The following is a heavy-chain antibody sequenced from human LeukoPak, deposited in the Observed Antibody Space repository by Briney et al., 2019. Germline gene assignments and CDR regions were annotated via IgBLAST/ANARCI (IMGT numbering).Heavy chain of an antibody. CDR2: ISWDGGST. V-gene: IGHV3-43D*03. CDR1: GFTFDDYA. CDR3: AKDVSYSSSLAFDY. J-gene: IGHJ4*02. D-gene: IGHD6-13*01. Sequence: PGGSLRLSCAASGFTFDDYAMHWVRQAPGKGLEWVSLISWDGGSTYYADSVKGRFTTSRDNSKNSLYLQMNSLRAEDTALYYCAKDVSYSSSLAFDYWGQGTLVTVSS.